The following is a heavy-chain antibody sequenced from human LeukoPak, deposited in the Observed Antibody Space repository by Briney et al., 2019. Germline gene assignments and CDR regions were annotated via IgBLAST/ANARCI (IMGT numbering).Heavy chain of an antibody. D-gene: IGHD6-19*01. CDR2: IYTVDSDT. CDR1: GYSFTNYW. J-gene: IGHJ4*01. V-gene: IGHV5-51*01. Sequence: GQSLKISCKGSGYSFTNYWIGRVRQKPGKGLEYMGIIYTVDSDTRYSPSFQGQVTISVDKSINTAYLQWTTLKASDTAMYYCTRGGSGWYFDYWGHGSLVTVSS. CDR3: TRGGSGWYFDY.